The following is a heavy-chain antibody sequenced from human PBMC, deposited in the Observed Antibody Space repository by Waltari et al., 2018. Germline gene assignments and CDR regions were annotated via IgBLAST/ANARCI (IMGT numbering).Heavy chain of an antibody. CDR3: ARARYSAHYDFWSGYYGPGAFDI. D-gene: IGHD3-3*01. J-gene: IGHJ3*02. Sequence: QVQLQESGPGLVKPSETLSLTCTVSGYSISSGYYWGWIRQPPGKGLEWIGSIYHSGSTYYNPSLKSRVTISVDTSKNQFSLKLSSVTAADTAVYYCARARYSAHYDFWSGYYGPGAFDIWGQGTMVTVSS. CDR1: GYSISSGYY. V-gene: IGHV4-38-2*02. CDR2: IYHSGST.